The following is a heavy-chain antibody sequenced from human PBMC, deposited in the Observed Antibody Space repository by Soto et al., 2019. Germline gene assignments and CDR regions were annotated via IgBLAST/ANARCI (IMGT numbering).Heavy chain of an antibody. J-gene: IGHJ4*02. CDR1: GFTFSNAW. V-gene: IGHV3-15*01. D-gene: IGHD1-1*01. Sequence: GGSLRLSCAASGFTFSNAWMSWVRQAPGKGLEWVGRIKSKTDGGTTDYAAPVKGRFTISRDDSKNTLYLQMNSLKTEYTAVYYCTTDFFNWNYFDYWGQGTLVTVSS. CDR3: TTDFFNWNYFDY. CDR2: IKSKTDGGTT.